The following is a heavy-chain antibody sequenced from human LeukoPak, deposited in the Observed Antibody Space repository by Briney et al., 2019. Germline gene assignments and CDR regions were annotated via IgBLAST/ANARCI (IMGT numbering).Heavy chain of an antibody. CDR2: IKQDGSEK. D-gene: IGHD1-26*01. J-gene: IGHJ4*02. Sequence: GGSLRLSCAASGFTFSIYWMTWVRQAPGKGLEWVANIKQDGSEKYYVDSVKGRFTISRDNAKNSLYLQMSSLRAEDTAVYYCARENSGAFSIDYWGQGTLVTVSS. CDR3: ARENSGAFSIDY. V-gene: IGHV3-7*01. CDR1: GFTFSIYW.